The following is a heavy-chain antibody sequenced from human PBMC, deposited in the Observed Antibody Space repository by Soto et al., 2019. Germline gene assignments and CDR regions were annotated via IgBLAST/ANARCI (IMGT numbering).Heavy chain of an antibody. V-gene: IGHV1-69*04. CDR1: GGTFSSYT. CDR3: ARDRRYCSSTSCPNYYYYYMDV. D-gene: IGHD2-2*01. J-gene: IGHJ6*03. CDR2: IIPILGIA. Sequence: ASMKVSCKASGGTFSSYTISWVRQAPGQGLEWMGRIIPILGIANYAQKFQGRVTITADKSTSTAYMELSSLRSEDTAVYYCARDRRYCSSTSCPNYYYYYMDVWGKRTTVSVSS.